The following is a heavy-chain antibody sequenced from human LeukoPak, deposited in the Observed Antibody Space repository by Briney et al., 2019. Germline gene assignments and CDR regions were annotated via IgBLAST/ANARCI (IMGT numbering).Heavy chain of an antibody. J-gene: IGHJ4*02. D-gene: IGHD3-22*01. CDR1: GYSFISYW. CDR3: ARRRYYYDSSGYHFDY. CDR2: MYPGDSQT. V-gene: IGHV5-51*03. Sequence: GEPLNISCKASGYSFISYWIAWVRQMPGKGLEWLGIMYPGDSQTRYSPSFQGQVTISADKSISTAYLQRSRLEASDTAMYYCARRRYYYDSSGYHFDYWGQGTLVTVSS.